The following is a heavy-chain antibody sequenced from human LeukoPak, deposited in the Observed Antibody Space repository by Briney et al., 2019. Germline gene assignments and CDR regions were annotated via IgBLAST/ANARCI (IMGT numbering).Heavy chain of an antibody. CDR2: IKQDGSEK. Sequence: GGSLRLSCAASGFTFSNYWMHWVRQAPGKGLEWVANIKQDGSEKYYVDSVKGRFTISRDNAKNSLYLQMNSLRAEDTAVYYCARSGVYDSSGYIDYWGQGTLVTVSS. V-gene: IGHV3-7*01. J-gene: IGHJ4*02. CDR1: GFTFSNYW. D-gene: IGHD3-22*01. CDR3: ARSGVYDSSGYIDY.